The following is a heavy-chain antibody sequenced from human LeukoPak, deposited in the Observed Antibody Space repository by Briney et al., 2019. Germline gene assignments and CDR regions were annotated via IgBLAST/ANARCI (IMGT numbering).Heavy chain of an antibody. CDR2: IKQDGTEK. CDR1: GFTLSNHW. CDR3: ARDAETYDWSGGYFDY. D-gene: IGHD3-3*01. J-gene: IGHJ4*02. Sequence: PGGSLRLSCAASGFTLSNHWMIWVRQAPGKGLECVANIKQDGTEKYYLDSVKGRFTISRDNAKNSLYLQMNSLRAEDTAVYYCARDAETYDWSGGYFDYWGQGTLVTVSS. V-gene: IGHV3-7*01.